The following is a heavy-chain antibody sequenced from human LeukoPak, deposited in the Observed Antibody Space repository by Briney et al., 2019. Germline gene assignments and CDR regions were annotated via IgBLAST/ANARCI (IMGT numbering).Heavy chain of an antibody. Sequence: GGSLRLSCAASGFTVSSNYMSWVLQAPGKELEWVSVIYSGGSTYYADSVKGRFTISRDNAKNSLYLQMNSLRAEDTAVYYCARALSYTASWFDPWGQGTLVTVSS. CDR1: GFTVSSNY. V-gene: IGHV3-53*01. CDR3: ARALSYTASWFDP. CDR2: IYSGGST. D-gene: IGHD2-2*01. J-gene: IGHJ5*02.